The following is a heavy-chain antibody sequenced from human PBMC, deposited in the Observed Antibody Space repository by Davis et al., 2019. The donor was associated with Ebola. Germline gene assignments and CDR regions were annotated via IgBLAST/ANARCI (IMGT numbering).Heavy chain of an antibody. CDR3: ARAQFPTTSDH. CDR2: ISAYNGNT. CDR1: GYTFISYG. Sequence: AASVTVSCKASGYTFISYGISWVRQAPGQGLEWMGWISAYNGNTNYAQKLQDRVTMTTDTSTSTAYMELRSLRSDDTAVYYCARAQFPTTSDHWGQGTLVTVSS. J-gene: IGHJ4*02. V-gene: IGHV1-18*04. D-gene: IGHD1-1*01.